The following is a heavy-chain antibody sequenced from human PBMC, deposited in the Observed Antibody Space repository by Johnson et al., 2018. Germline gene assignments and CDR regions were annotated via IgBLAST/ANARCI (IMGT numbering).Heavy chain of an antibody. D-gene: IGHD2-21*02. V-gene: IGHV3-15*07. CDR2: IKTSTDGGPT. Sequence: VQLVQSGGGLVKPGGSLRLSCATSGLRFYNAWMNWVRQAPGKGLEWVGRIKTSTDGGPTGYAAPVKGRFTIARDDSKTTLYLQMNNLQTEATAVYYCVTDRVAPCGGDCYSAVDYWGQGTLVTVSS. CDR1: GLRFYNAW. J-gene: IGHJ4*02. CDR3: VTDRVAPCGGDCYSAVDY.